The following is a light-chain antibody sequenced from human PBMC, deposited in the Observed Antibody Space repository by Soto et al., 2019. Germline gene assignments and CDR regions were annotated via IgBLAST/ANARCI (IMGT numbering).Light chain of an antibody. CDR3: QQYNNWPPYT. CDR2: GAS. CDR1: QGVNTS. Sequence: EIVMTQSPATLSVSPGGRATLSCRASQGVNTSLAWYQQKPGQAPRLLIYGASTRATDIPARFSGSGSGTEFTLTISSLQSEDFAVYYCQQYNNWPPYTFGQGTKLEIK. J-gene: IGKJ2*01. V-gene: IGKV3-15*01.